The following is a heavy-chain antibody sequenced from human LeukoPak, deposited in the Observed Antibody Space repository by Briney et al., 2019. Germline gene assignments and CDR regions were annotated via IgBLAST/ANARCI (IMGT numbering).Heavy chain of an antibody. CDR2: ISSSSSYI. CDR3: ARAIVLRYFDWSLGAFDI. D-gene: IGHD3-9*01. Sequence: GGSLRLSCAASGFTFSSYSMNWVRQAPGKGLEWVSSISSSSSYIYYADSVKGRFTISRDNAKNSLYLQMNSLRAEDTAVYYCARAIVLRYFDWSLGAFDIWGQGTMVTVSS. V-gene: IGHV3-21*01. CDR1: GFTFSSYS. J-gene: IGHJ3*02.